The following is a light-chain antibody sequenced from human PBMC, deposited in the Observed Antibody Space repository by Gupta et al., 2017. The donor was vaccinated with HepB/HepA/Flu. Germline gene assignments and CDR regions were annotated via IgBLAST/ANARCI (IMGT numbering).Light chain of an antibody. Sequence: DIQMTQSPSSLSASVGDRVTITCRASQSISSYLNWYQQKPGKAPKLLIYAASSLQSGVPSRFSGSGSGTDFTLTISRLQPEDFATYYCQQSYSTRLTFGPGTKVDIK. CDR2: AAS. CDR1: QSISSY. J-gene: IGKJ3*01. CDR3: QQSYSTRLT. V-gene: IGKV1-39*01.